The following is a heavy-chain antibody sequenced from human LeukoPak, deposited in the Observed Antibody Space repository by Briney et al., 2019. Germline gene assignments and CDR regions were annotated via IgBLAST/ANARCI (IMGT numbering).Heavy chain of an antibody. CDR2: IYYSGST. CDR3: ARHALVGASYFDY. D-gene: IGHD1-26*01. Sequence: PSETLSLTCTVSGGSISSYYWGWIRQPPGKGLEWIGSIYYSGSTYYNPSLKSRVTISVDTSKNQFSLKLSSVTAADTAVYYCARHALVGASYFDYWGQGTLVTVSS. CDR1: GGSISSYY. V-gene: IGHV4-39*01. J-gene: IGHJ4*02.